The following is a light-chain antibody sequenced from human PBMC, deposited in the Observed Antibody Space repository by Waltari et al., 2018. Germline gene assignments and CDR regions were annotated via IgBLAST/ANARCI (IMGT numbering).Light chain of an antibody. CDR3: QAWDSSTGGV. J-gene: IGLJ3*02. Sequence: SYELTQPPSVSVSPGQTASITCSGDKLGDKYACWYQQKPGQYPVLVIYQDSKRRSGIPERFAGSYSGNTATLTISGTQAMDEADYYCQAWDSSTGGVFGGGTKLTVL. CDR1: KLGDKY. V-gene: IGLV3-1*01. CDR2: QDS.